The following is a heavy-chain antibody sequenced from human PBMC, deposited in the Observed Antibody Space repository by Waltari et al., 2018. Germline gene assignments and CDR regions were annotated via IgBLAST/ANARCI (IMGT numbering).Heavy chain of an antibody. D-gene: IGHD4-17*01. J-gene: IGHJ4*02. V-gene: IGHV3-7*04. CDR3: ARELSDGDPLDY. CDR1: GFTFSSYW. CDR2: IKQDGSGK. Sequence: EVQLVESGGGLVQPGGSLRLSCAASGFTFSSYWMSWVRQAPGKGLEWWANIKQDGSGKYYVDSVKGRFTISRDNAKNSLYLQMNSLRAEDTAVYYCARELSDGDPLDYWGQGTLVTVSS.